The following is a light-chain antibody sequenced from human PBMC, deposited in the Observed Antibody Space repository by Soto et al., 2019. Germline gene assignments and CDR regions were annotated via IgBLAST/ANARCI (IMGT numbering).Light chain of an antibody. V-gene: IGLV2-11*01. Sequence: QSALTQPRSVSGSPGQSVTISCTGTSSEVGGYNYVSWYQQHPGKAPKVMIYDVSEPPSGVPDRFSGSKSGNTASLTISGLQAEDEADYYCCSYAGSPRYVFGAGTKLTVL. CDR1: SSEVGGYNY. CDR2: DVS. CDR3: CSYAGSPRYV. J-gene: IGLJ1*01.